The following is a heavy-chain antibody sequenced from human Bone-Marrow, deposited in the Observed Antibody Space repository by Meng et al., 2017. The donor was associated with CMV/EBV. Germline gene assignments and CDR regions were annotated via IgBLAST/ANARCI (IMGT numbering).Heavy chain of an antibody. CDR3: ARGGPTYYDFWSGYYRGGWFDP. CDR1: GYTFIIYD. CDR2: MNPNSGNT. D-gene: IGHD3-3*01. Sequence: ASVKVSCKATGYTFIIYDSNWLRQATGQGLEGMGWMNPNSGNTGNAWKFQGRVTITRNTSINTAYMEMSSLRSEDTAVYYCARGGPTYYDFWSGYYRGGWFDPWGQGTLVTVSS. J-gene: IGHJ5*02. V-gene: IGHV1-8*03.